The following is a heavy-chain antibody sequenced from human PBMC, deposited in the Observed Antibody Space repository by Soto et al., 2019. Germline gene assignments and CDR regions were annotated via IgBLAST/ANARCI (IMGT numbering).Heavy chain of an antibody. J-gene: IGHJ6*02. D-gene: IGHD3-10*01. Sequence: SETMSLTCTVSGGNVSSGSFYWGWIRQPPGKGLEWICYIYDSGNTNYNPSLKSRVTILVDTSKNQFSLKLNSVTAADTAMYYCARTYSWGSGRGRSMDVWGQGTTVTVS. CDR1: GGNVSSGSFY. CDR2: IYDSGNT. CDR3: ARTYSWGSGRGRSMDV. V-gene: IGHV4-61*01.